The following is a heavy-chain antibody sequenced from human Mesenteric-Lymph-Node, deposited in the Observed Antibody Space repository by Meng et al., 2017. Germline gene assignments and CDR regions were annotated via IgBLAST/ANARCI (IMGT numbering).Heavy chain of an antibody. Sequence: EVQLVESGGGLVKPGGSLRLSCTASRFTFSCYSMNWVGQAPGKGLEWVSSITSSGRYIYYADSVKGRFTISRDNAKNSLYLQMNSLRVEDTAVYYCASNGGGSDYWGQGTLVTVSS. CDR1: RFTFSCYS. CDR3: ASNGGGSDY. CDR2: ITSSGRYI. V-gene: IGHV3-21*01. D-gene: IGHD4-23*01. J-gene: IGHJ4*02.